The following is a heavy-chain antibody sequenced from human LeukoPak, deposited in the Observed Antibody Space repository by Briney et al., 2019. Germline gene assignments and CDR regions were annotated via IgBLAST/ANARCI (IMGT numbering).Heavy chain of an antibody. CDR3: ARSRTHGLDV. J-gene: IGHJ6*02. D-gene: IGHD2-2*01. Sequence: SETLSLTCTVSGGSISSYYWSWIRQPAGKGLEWIGRIYTSGSTNYNPSLKSRVIMSIDTSKSQLSLKLSSVTVADTALYFCARSRTHGLDVWGPGTTVSVS. V-gene: IGHV4-4*07. CDR2: IYTSGST. CDR1: GGSISSYY.